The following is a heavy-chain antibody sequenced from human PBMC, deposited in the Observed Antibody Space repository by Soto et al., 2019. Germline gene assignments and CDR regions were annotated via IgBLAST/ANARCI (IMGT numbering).Heavy chain of an antibody. Sequence: QVQLEQSGAEVKTLGSSVKVSCKASGDTFNRYAISWVRQAPGQGLEWMGGIIPIFGTANYAPQFQDRVAISADESTTTAYRELTSLKSEDTAVYFCARGARFLEWLSFDHWGQGTLVTVSS. J-gene: IGHJ4*02. D-gene: IGHD3-3*01. V-gene: IGHV1-69*13. CDR2: IIPIFGTA. CDR3: ARGARFLEWLSFDH. CDR1: GDTFNRYA.